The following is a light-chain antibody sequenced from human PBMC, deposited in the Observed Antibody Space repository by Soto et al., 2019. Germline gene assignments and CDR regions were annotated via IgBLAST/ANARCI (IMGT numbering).Light chain of an antibody. Sequence: QSALTQPRSVSGSPGQSVTISCTGTSSDVGAYNHVYWYQQHPGKAPKLVIYEVTERPSGVPDRFSGSKSGSTASLTISGLQTDDEGDFYCCSFSATSHVVFGGGTKLTVL. V-gene: IGLV2-11*01. J-gene: IGLJ2*01. CDR2: EVT. CDR1: SSDVGAYNH. CDR3: CSFSATSHVV.